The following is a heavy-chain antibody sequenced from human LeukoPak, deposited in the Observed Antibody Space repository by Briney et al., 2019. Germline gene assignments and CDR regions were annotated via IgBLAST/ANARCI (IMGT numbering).Heavy chain of an antibody. CDR1: GVSASNYY. CDR3: ARMVGATRCDI. J-gene: IGHJ3*02. CDR2: IHTSGST. V-gene: IGHV4-4*07. D-gene: IGHD1-26*01. Sequence: SETLSLTCTVSGVSASNYYWICIRQPAGKGLEGIGRIHTSGSTNYGPSLKSRVTMSVDTSKRQFSLKLSSVTAADTAVYYCARMVGATRCDIWGQGTMVTVSP.